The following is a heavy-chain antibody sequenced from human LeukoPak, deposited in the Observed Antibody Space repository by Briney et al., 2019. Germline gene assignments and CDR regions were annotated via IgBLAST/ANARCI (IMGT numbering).Heavy chain of an antibody. CDR3: ARDVALTGTTRGGFDP. V-gene: IGHV3-33*01. J-gene: IGHJ5*02. Sequence: GGSLRLSCAASGFTFSSYGMHGVRQAPGKGLEWGAVIWYDGSNKYYADSVRGRFPISRDNSKNTLYLQMNSLRAEDTAVYYCARDVALTGTTRGGFDPWGQGTLVTVSS. CDR1: GFTFSSYG. D-gene: IGHD1-20*01. CDR2: IWYDGSNK.